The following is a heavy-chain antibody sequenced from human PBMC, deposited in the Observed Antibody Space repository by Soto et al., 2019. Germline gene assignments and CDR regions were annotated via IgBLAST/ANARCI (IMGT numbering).Heavy chain of an antibody. V-gene: IGHV4-59*01. J-gene: IGHJ5*02. D-gene: IGHD3-16*02. CDR1: GGSISSYY. CDR3: ARVAPYYDYVWGSYRPQGWFDP. CDR2: IYYSGST. Sequence: PSETLSLTCTVSGGSISSYYWSWIRQPPGKGLEWIGYIYYSGSTNYNPSLKSRVTISVDTSKNQFSLKLSSVTAADTAVYYCARVAPYYDYVWGSYRPQGWFDPWGQGTLVTVSS.